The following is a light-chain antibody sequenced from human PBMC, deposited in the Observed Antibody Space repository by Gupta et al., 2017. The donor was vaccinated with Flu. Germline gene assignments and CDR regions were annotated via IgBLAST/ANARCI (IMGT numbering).Light chain of an antibody. CDR2: GAS. CDR3: QHYNNWLRYT. J-gene: IGKJ2*01. V-gene: IGKV3-15*01. Sequence: EIVMTQSPATLSVSPGETATLSCRASESVGGNVAWYQQKPGQAPRLLIYGASTRASGIPARFSGSGSGTEFTLTISSLQSEDFAVYYCQHYNNWLRYTFGQGTKLEIK. CDR1: ESVGGN.